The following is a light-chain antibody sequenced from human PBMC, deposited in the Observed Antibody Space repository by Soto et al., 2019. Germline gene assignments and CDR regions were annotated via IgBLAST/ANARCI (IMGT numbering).Light chain of an antibody. CDR1: QSISSW. J-gene: IGKJ1*01. CDR2: DAS. CDR3: QQYNSYPCT. Sequence: DIQMTQSPSTLSASVGDRVTITCRASQSISSWLAWYQQKPGKAPKLLIYDASSLESGVPSRFSGSGSETEFAFTISSLQPDDFATYYCQQYNSYPCTFGQGTK. V-gene: IGKV1-5*01.